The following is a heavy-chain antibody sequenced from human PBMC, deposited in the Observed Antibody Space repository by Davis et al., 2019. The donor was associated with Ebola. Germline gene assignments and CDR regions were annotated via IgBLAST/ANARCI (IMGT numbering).Heavy chain of an antibody. Sequence: ASVKVSCKASGYTFTSYHINWMRQATGQGLEWMGWMNPNRGNTGYAQKFQGRVTMTRNTSISIAYMELSRLRSEDTAVYYYAREYSGYAGPYYYYGMDVWGKGTTVTVSS. V-gene: IGHV1-8*01. J-gene: IGHJ6*04. CDR2: MNPNRGNT. CDR1: GYTFTSYH. D-gene: IGHD5-12*01. CDR3: AREYSGYAGPYYYYGMDV.